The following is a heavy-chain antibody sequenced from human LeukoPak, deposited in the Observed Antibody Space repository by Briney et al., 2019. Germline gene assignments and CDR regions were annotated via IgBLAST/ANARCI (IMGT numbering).Heavy chain of an antibody. CDR3: ARDPHYYDSSGYSDY. CDR1: GFTFSSYS. V-gene: IGHV3-21*05. J-gene: IGHJ4*02. CDR2: ISSSSSYI. D-gene: IGHD3-22*01. Sequence: GGSLRLSCAASGFTFSSYSMNWVRQAPGKGLEWVSYISSSSSYIYYADSVKGRFTISRDNAKNSLYLQMNSLRAEDTAVYYCARDPHYYDSSGYSDYWGQGTLVTVSS.